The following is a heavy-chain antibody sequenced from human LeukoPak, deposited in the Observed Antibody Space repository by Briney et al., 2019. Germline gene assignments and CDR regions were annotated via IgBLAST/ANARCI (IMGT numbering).Heavy chain of an antibody. Sequence: PSETLSLTCAVYGGSFSGYYWSWIRQPPGKGLEWIGEINHSGSTNYNPSLKSRVTISVDTSKNQFSLKLSSVTAADTAVYYCAREATRSNPPDYWGQGTLVTVSS. CDR2: INHSGST. J-gene: IGHJ4*02. CDR3: AREATRSNPPDY. V-gene: IGHV4-34*01. CDR1: GGSFSGYY. D-gene: IGHD4-11*01.